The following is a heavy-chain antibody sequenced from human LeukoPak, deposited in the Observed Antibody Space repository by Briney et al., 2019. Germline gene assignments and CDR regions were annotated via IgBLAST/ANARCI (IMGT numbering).Heavy chain of an antibody. V-gene: IGHV3-48*03. J-gene: IGHJ6*03. CDR2: ISSSGSTI. CDR1: GFTFSSYE. CDR3: ARSYHYYMDV. Sequence: GGSLRLSCAASGFTFSSYEMNWVRQAPGKGLEWVSYISSSGSTIYYADSVKGRFTISRDNSKNTLYLQMNSLRAEDTAVYYCARSYHYYMDVWGKGTTVTISS.